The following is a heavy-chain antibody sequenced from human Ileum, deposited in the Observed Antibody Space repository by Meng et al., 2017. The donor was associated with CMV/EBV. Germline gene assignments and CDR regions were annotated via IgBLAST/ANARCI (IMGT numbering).Heavy chain of an antibody. Sequence: GGSLRLSCAASGFAFSSNVMNWVRRAPGKGLEWVSSIGGSGDLTWYADSVRGRFTISRDNSKNTVFLHMNSLRADDTAVYFCVKTTRSPYSWGQGTLVTVSS. J-gene: IGHJ4*02. CDR3: VKTTRSPYS. D-gene: IGHD1-14*01. CDR1: GFAFSSNV. CDR2: IGGSGDLT. V-gene: IGHV3-23*01.